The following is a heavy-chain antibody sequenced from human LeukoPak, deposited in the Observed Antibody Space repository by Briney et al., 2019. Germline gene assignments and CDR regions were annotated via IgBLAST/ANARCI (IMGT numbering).Heavy chain of an antibody. V-gene: IGHV4-59*01. Sequence: PSETLSLTCTVSGGSISRYYWSWIRQPPGKGPEWIGYIYYSGSTNYNPSLKSRVTISVDTSKNQFSLKLSSVTAADTAVYYCARELANWFDPWGQGTLVTVSS. CDR2: IYYSGST. CDR1: GGSISRYY. J-gene: IGHJ5*02. D-gene: IGHD1-1*01. CDR3: ARELANWFDP.